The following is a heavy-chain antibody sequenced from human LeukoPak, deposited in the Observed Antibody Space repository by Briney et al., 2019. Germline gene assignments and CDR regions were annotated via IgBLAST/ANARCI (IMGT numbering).Heavy chain of an antibody. V-gene: IGHV1-18*04. D-gene: IGHD3-22*01. CDR1: GYTFTGYY. J-gene: IGHJ4*02. CDR2: ISAYNGNT. CDR3: ARDGSYYDSSGYPFDY. Sequence: GASVKVSCKASGYTFTGYYIHWVRQAPGQGLEWMGWISAYNGNTNYAQKLQGRVTMTTDTSTSTAYMELRSLRSDDTAVYYCARDGSYYDSSGYPFDYWGQGTLVTVSS.